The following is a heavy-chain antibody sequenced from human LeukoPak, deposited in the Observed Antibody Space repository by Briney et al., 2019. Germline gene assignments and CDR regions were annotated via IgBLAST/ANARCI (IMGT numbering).Heavy chain of an antibody. V-gene: IGHV3-21*01. CDR3: ASRDSCGGDCYQFDY. J-gene: IGHJ4*02. CDR1: GFTFSNYN. Sequence: GGSLRLSCAASGFTFSNYNMNWVRQAPGKGLEWVSSISSSGSYIYYADSMKGRFTISRDNAENSLYLQMNSLRAEDTAVYYCASRDSCGGDCYQFDYWGQGTLVTVSS. D-gene: IGHD2-21*02. CDR2: ISSSGSYI.